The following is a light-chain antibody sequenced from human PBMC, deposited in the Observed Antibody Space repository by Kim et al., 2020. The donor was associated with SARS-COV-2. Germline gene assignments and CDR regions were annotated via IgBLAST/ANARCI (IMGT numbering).Light chain of an antibody. J-gene: IGLJ1*01. Sequence: QSALTQPPSASGSPGQSLTISCTGISSDINGCNYVSWYQQYPGKAPKLLIFDVSKRPAGVPDRFSGSKSGNTASLTISGLQSEDEADYYCSSYAGKNNCVFGTGTKVTVL. V-gene: IGLV2-8*01. CDR1: SSDINGCNY. CDR3: SSYAGKNNCV. CDR2: DVS.